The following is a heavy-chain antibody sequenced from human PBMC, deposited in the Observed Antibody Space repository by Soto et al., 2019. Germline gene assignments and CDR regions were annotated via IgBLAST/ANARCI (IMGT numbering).Heavy chain of an antibody. CDR3: ATFTGSAFRISGFDN. Sequence: SETLSLTCGVSGVSHDYYHCIFCRHTPFKWLEWLVEIDKIDDRGRTNYNPSLKNRVTVSMDTSENRLSLTLHSVTAADTGVYYCATFTGSAFRISGFDNWGQGVLVTVSS. CDR2: IDKIDDRGRT. D-gene: IGHD3-10*01. CDR1: GVSHDYYH. J-gene: IGHJ4*02. V-gene: IGHV4-34*01.